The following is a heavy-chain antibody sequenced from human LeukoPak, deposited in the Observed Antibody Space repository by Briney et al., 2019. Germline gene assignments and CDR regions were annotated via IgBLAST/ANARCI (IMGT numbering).Heavy chain of an antibody. D-gene: IGHD5-24*01. V-gene: IGHV1-18*01. Sequence: ASVKVSCKASGYSFKNYGMTWVRQAPGQGLEWMGWISGYNGDTNYAQNLQGRVTMTTDTSTSTANMELRSLRSDDTAVYYCATGEGYPPRFDNWGQGTLVTVSS. CDR1: GYSFKNYG. CDR2: ISGYNGDT. J-gene: IGHJ4*02. CDR3: ATGEGYPPRFDN.